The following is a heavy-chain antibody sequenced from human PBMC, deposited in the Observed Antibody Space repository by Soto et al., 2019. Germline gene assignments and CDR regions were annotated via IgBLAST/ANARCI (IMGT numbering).Heavy chain of an antibody. CDR1: GGSISSGGYY. CDR2: IYYSGST. J-gene: IGHJ5*02. D-gene: IGHD4-17*01. Sequence: NPSETLSLTCTVSGGSISSGGYYWSWIRQHPGKGLEWIGYIYYSGSTYYNPSLKSRVTISVDTSKNQFSLKLSSVTAADTAVYYCARDGGDYGDTLNWFDPWGQGTLVTVSS. CDR3: ARDGGDYGDTLNWFDP. V-gene: IGHV4-31*03.